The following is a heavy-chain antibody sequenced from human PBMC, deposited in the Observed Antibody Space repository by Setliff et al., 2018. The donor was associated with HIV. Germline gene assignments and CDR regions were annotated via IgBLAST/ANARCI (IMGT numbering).Heavy chain of an antibody. CDR3: ARGSNYYDSSVYGAFDI. J-gene: IGHJ3*02. CDR2: IIPMIGTP. D-gene: IGHD3-22*01. CDR1: RGTFSSYA. Sequence: SVKVSCKASRGTFSSYAISWVRQAPGQGLEWMGGIIPMIGTPKYAQKFQGGVTITADKSTSTVYMELSSLRSEDTAVYYCARGSNYYDSSVYGAFDIWGQGTMVTVSS. V-gene: IGHV1-69*06.